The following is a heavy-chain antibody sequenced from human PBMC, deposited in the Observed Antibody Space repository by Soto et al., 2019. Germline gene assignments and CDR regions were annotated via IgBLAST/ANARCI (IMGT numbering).Heavy chain of an antibody. D-gene: IGHD2-15*01. CDR3: ARGVHCSGGRCYDLPKGIWFEP. Sequence: QLQLQESGSGLVKPSQTLSLTCGVSGGSISSGGYSWSWIRQPPGKGLEWIGSIYHSGSTYYSPSLKSRVTISVGRSKNQFSLRLRSVTAADTAVYYCARGVHCSGGRCYDLPKGIWFEPWGQGTLVTVSS. CDR1: GGSISSGGYS. CDR2: IYHSGST. V-gene: IGHV4-30-2*01. J-gene: IGHJ5*02.